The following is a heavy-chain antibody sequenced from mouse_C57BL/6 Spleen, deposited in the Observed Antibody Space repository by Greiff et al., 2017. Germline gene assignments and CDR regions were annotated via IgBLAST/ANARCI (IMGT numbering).Heavy chain of an antibody. CDR2: IYPGSGST. CDR1: GYTFTSYW. Sequence: QVQLQQSGAELVKPGASVKMSCKASGYTFTSYWITWVKQRPGQGLEWIGDIYPGSGSTNYNEKFKSKATLTVDTSSRTAYMQLSSLTSEDSAVYCCARDGLRRNWFAYWGQGTLVTVSA. J-gene: IGHJ3*01. CDR3: ARDGLRRNWFAY. V-gene: IGHV1-55*01. D-gene: IGHD2-4*01.